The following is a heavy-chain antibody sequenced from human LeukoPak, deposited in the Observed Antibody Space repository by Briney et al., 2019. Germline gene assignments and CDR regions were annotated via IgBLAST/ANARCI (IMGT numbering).Heavy chain of an antibody. CDR3: ARGTIVVVPAAPFDY. J-gene: IGHJ4*02. V-gene: IGHV3-7*04. CDR2: IKQDGSEK. D-gene: IGHD2-2*01. Sequence: QSGGSLRLSCAASGFTFSSYWMSWVRQAPGKGLEWVANIKQDGSEKYYVDSVKGRFTISRDDAKNSLYLQMNSLRAEDTAVYYCARGTIVVVPAAPFDYWGQGTLVTVSS. CDR1: GFTFSSYW.